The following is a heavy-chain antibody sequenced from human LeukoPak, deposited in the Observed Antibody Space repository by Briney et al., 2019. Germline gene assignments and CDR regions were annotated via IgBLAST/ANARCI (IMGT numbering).Heavy chain of an antibody. D-gene: IGHD5-24*01. J-gene: IGHJ4*02. CDR3: ARGRVEMATIDFDY. CDR1: GGSISSYY. CDR2: IYYSGST. V-gene: IGHV4-59*08. Sequence: PSETLSLTCTVSGGSISSYYWSWIRQPPGKGLEWIGYIYYSGSTNYNPSLKRRLTISVDTSKNQFSLKLSSVTAADTAMYYCARGRVEMATIDFDYWGQGTLVTVSS.